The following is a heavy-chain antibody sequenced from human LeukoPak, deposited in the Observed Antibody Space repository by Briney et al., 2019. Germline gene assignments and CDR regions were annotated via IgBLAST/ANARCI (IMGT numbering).Heavy chain of an antibody. CDR3: AKAPVTSCRGAYCYPFDY. Sequence: ETLSLTCAVSGGSISSSNWWSWVRQPPGEGLEWVSAISSTDAGTYHADSVRGRFTISRDSSKNTLYLQMNSLRAEDAAVYYCAKAPVTSCRGAYCYPFDYWGQGTLVTVSS. CDR2: ISSTDAGT. J-gene: IGHJ4*02. D-gene: IGHD2-21*01. V-gene: IGHV3-23*01. CDR1: GGSISSSN.